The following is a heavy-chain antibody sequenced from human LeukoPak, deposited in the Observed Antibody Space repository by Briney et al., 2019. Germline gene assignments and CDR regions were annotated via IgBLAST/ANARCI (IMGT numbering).Heavy chain of an antibody. V-gene: IGHV3-11*04. D-gene: IGHD3-10*01. CDR3: ARAPLQVVRARMDV. CDR2: ISSSGSTI. Sequence: TGGSLRLSCAASGFTFSDYYMSWIRQAPGKGLEWVSYISSSGSTIYYADSVKGRFTISRDNSKNTLYLQMNSLRAEDTAVYYCARAPLQVVRARMDVWGQGTTVTVSS. CDR1: GFTFSDYY. J-gene: IGHJ6*02.